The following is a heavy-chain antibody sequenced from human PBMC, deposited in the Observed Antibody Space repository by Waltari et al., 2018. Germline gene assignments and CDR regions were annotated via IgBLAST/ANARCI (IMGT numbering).Heavy chain of an antibody. Sequence: QVQLQQWGAGLLKPSETLSLTCAVYGGSFSGYYWSWIRQPPGKGLEWIGEINHSGSTNYNPSLKSRVTISVDTSKNQFSLKLSSVTAADTAVYYCARGRRAAAVFQHWGQGTLVTVSS. CDR3: ARGRRAAAVFQH. J-gene: IGHJ1*01. CDR1: GGSFSGYY. V-gene: IGHV4-34*01. CDR2: INHSGST. D-gene: IGHD6-13*01.